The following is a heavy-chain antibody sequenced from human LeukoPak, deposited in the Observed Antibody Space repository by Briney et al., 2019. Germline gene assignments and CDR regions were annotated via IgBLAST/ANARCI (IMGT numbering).Heavy chain of an antibody. J-gene: IGHJ3*02. CDR3: VRIRAAAAEGAFDI. CDR2: ISSSTYYI. D-gene: IGHD6-25*01. Sequence: GGSLRLSCAASGFTFRTHAVNWVRQATGKGLEWVSTISSSTYYIYYADSVKGRFTLSRDKAKNSLYLQMNSLRADDSAVYYCVRIRAAAAEGAFDIWGQGT. V-gene: IGHV3-21*01. CDR1: GFTFRTHA.